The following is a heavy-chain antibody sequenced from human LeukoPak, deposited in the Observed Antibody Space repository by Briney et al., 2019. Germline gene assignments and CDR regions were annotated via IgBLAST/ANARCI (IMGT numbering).Heavy chain of an antibody. Sequence: GGSLRLSCAASGFTFSSYGVHWVRQAPGKGLEWVAFIRYDGSNKYYADSVKGRFTNSRDNSKNTLYLQMNSLRAEDTAVYYCAKDPYGGMHHDAFDIWGQGTMVTVSS. CDR1: GFTFSSYG. CDR3: AKDPYGGMHHDAFDI. D-gene: IGHD4-23*01. CDR2: IRYDGSNK. V-gene: IGHV3-30*02. J-gene: IGHJ3*02.